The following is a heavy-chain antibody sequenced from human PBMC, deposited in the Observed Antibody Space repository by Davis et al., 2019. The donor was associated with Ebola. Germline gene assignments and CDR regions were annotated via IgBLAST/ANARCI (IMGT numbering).Heavy chain of an antibody. D-gene: IGHD4-17*01. Sequence: GESLKISCAASGFTFSSYAMHWVRQAPGKGLEWVAVISYDGSNKYYADSVKGRFTISRDNAKNSLYLQMNSLRDEDTAVYYCARARMTTVTRVDYWGQGTLVTVSS. CDR2: ISYDGSNK. J-gene: IGHJ4*02. CDR1: GFTFSSYA. CDR3: ARARMTTVTRVDY. V-gene: IGHV3-30*04.